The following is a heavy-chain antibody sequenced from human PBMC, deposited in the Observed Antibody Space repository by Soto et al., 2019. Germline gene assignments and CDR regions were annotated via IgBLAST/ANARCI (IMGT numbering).Heavy chain of an antibody. Sequence: EVQLVESGGGSVQPGGSLRLSCAASGFTFSTFSMNWVRQAPGRGLEWISYVSGGGRPISYADSVKGRFAISRDNAKNALYLQMDRLTDEDTVVYYCARDLGWAFDSWGQGTRVTVSS. CDR3: ARDLGWAFDS. V-gene: IGHV3-48*02. D-gene: IGHD6-19*01. CDR1: GFTFSTFS. J-gene: IGHJ4*02. CDR2: VSGGGRPI.